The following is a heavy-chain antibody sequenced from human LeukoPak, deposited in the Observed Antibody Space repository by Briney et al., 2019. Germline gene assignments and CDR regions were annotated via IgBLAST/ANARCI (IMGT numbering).Heavy chain of an antibody. CDR2: IYYSGST. V-gene: IGHV4-39*01. J-gene: IGHJ6*03. Sequence: ASETLSLTCTVSGGSISSSSYFWGWIRQPPGKGLEWIGSIYYSGSTYHNPSLKSRVTISVDTSKNQFSLKLSSVTAADTAVYYCARCNYYGSGGYYYYYYMDVWGKGTTVTVSS. CDR3: ARCNYYGSGGYYYYYYMDV. D-gene: IGHD3-10*01. CDR1: GGSISSSSYF.